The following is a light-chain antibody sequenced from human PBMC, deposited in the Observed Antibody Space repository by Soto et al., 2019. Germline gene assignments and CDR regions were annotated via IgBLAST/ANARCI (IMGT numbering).Light chain of an antibody. Sequence: EIVLTQSPATLSLSPGERATLSCRASQSVGRYLVWFQQKPGQAPSLLIYDASTRATGIPARFSGSGSGTDFTLTISSLEPEDFALHYCQQRSSWPRTFARGTKVEIK. CDR3: QQRSSWPRT. J-gene: IGKJ1*01. V-gene: IGKV3-11*01. CDR1: QSVGRY. CDR2: DAS.